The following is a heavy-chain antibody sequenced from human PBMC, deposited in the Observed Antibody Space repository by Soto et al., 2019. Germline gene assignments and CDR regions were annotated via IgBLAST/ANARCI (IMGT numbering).Heavy chain of an antibody. Sequence: SETLSLTCTVSGGSINNHYWSWIRQPPGKGLEWIGYIYYTGSTTYNPSLKSRVTISVDTSNNQFSLKLSSVSAADTAVYFCARHFAPGRPYFDPWGQGTLVTVSS. CDR2: IYYTGST. CDR1: GGSINNHY. J-gene: IGHJ5*02. CDR3: ARHFAPGRPYFDP. V-gene: IGHV4-59*08. D-gene: IGHD2-15*01.